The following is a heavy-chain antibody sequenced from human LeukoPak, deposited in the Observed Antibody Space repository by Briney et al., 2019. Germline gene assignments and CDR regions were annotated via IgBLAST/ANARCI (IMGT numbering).Heavy chain of an antibody. J-gene: IGHJ4*02. CDR1: GFTFSSYS. D-gene: IGHD2-2*01. V-gene: IGHV3-48*04. Sequence: PGGSLRLSCAASGFTFSSYSMNWVRQAPGKGLEWVSYISSASGSINYADSVKGRFTISRDNAKNSLFLQMNSLRAEDTAVYYYARLPAYCSSTSCYYDYWGQGTLVTVSS. CDR2: ISSASGSI. CDR3: ARLPAYCSSTSCYYDY.